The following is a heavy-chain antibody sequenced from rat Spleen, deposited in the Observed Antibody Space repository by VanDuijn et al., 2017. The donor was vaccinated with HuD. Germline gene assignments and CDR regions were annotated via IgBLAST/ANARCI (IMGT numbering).Heavy chain of an antibody. V-gene: IGHV5-7*01. CDR2: ITYDGSST. Sequence: EVQLVETGGGLVQPGRSLKLSCAASGFTFSNYDMAWVRQAPTKGLEWVASITYDGSSTYYRDSVKGRFTISRDTAQNTLYLQMNSLRSEDTATYYCARGGYFRHWGQGVMVTVSS. D-gene: IGHD2-5*01. CDR1: GFTFSNYD. CDR3: ARGGYFRH. J-gene: IGHJ2*01.